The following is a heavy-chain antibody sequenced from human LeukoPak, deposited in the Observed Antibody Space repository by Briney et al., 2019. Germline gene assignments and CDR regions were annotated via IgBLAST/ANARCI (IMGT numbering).Heavy chain of an antibody. J-gene: IGHJ4*02. V-gene: IGHV3-53*01. CDR1: GFTVSSNY. Sequence: GGSLRLSCAASGFTVSSNYMSWVRQAPGKGLEWVSVIYSGGSTYYADSVKGRFIISRDNSKNTLYLQMNSLRAEDTAVYYCARDWRGSGILDYWGQGTLVTVSS. CDR3: ARDWRGSGILDY. CDR2: IYSGGST. D-gene: IGHD3-10*01.